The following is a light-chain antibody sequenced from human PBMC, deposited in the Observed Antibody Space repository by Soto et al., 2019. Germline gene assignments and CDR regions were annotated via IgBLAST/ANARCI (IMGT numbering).Light chain of an antibody. CDR2: AAS. CDR1: QSGLYNSNSKNY. Sequence: DIVMTQSPDSLAVALGERATINCKSSQSGLYNSNSKNYFAWYQQKPGKAPKLLIYAASTLQTGVPSRFSGSGSGTDFTLTISSLQPEDFGTYYCQQTYSTLFTFGPGTKVDIK. CDR3: QQTYSTLFT. J-gene: IGKJ3*01. V-gene: IGKV4-1*01.